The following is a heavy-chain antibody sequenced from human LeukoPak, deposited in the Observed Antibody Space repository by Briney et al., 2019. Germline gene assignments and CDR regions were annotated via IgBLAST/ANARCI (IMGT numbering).Heavy chain of an antibody. Sequence: PSETLSLTCTVSGGSISSGDYYWSWIRQPPGKGLEWIGYIYYSGSTYYNPSLKSRVTISVDTSENQFSLKLSSVTAADTAVYYCARYCSSTSCSPGIYYFDYWGQGTLVTVSS. V-gene: IGHV4-30-4*01. CDR2: IYYSGST. CDR1: GGSISSGDYY. J-gene: IGHJ4*02. D-gene: IGHD2-2*01. CDR3: ARYCSSTSCSPGIYYFDY.